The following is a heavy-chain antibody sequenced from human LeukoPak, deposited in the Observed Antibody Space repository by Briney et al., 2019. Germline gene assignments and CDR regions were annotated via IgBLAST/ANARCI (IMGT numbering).Heavy chain of an antibody. CDR3: ARDGFWSGPDAFDI. J-gene: IGHJ3*02. CDR1: GGSISSGDYL. Sequence: PSQTLSLTCAVSGGSISSGDYLWSWVRQPPGKGLEWIGYIYYSGSTDYNPSLKSRVTISVGTYKNHFSLKLSSVTAADTAVYYCARDGFWSGPDAFDIWGQGTMVTVSS. D-gene: IGHD3-3*01. V-gene: IGHV4-30-4*08. CDR2: IYYSGST.